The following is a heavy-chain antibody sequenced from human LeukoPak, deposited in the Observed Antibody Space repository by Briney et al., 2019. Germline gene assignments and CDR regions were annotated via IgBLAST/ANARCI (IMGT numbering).Heavy chain of an antibody. CDR2: MNPNSGNT. V-gene: IGHV1-8*01. D-gene: IGHD3-10*01. J-gene: IGHJ6*03. Sequence: ASVKVSCKASGYTSTSYDINWVRQATGQGLEWMGWMNPNSGNTGYAQKFQGRVTMTRNTSISTAYMELSSLRSEDTAVYYCARDISNMVRGRRSHYYYMDVWGKGTTVTVSS. CDR3: ARDISNMVRGRRSHYYYMDV. CDR1: GYTSTSYD.